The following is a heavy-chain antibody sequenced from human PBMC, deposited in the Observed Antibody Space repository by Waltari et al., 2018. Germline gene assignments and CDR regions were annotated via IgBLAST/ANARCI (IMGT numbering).Heavy chain of an antibody. CDR3: ARDGGGNGYIHY. J-gene: IGHJ4*02. D-gene: IGHD3-16*01. CDR1: GFTLSSSY. Sequence: EVQLVESGGGLVQPGGSLRLSCEASGFTLSSSYMHWVRQVPGKGLVWGSRINTDGRSANDADSVKGRFTISRDNGKNTLYLQMNSLRAEDTAVYYCARDGGGNGYIHYWGQGTLVTVSS. CDR2: INTDGRSA. V-gene: IGHV3-74*01.